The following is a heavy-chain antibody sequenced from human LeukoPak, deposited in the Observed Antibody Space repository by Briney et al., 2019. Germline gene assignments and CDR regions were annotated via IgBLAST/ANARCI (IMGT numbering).Heavy chain of an antibody. D-gene: IGHD3-3*01. CDR1: GFTFSSYW. CDR2: IKKDGSEK. CDR3: ARVLDFWSGYYPYYMDV. V-gene: IGHV3-7*01. J-gene: IGHJ6*03. Sequence: GGSLRLSCAASGFTFSSYWMSWVRQAPGKGLEWVANIKKDGSEKYYVDSVKGRFTISRDNAKNSLYLQMNSLRAEDTAVYYCARVLDFWSGYYPYYMDVWGKGTTVTVSS.